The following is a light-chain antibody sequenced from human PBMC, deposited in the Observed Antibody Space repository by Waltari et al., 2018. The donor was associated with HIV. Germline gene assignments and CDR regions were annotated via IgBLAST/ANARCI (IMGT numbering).Light chain of an antibody. CDR2: MLS. CDR3: TSYSTITSVFV. J-gene: IGLJ1*01. Sequence: QSALAQPASVSVSPGQSITISCAGAVVDSGPEIFVSWYQQHPGRAPRLIIYMLSRRPSGVPDRFSGSSSGMSATLTISGLQSDDEAHYYCTSYSTITSVFVFGTGTRVTVL. CDR1: VVDSGPEIF. V-gene: IGLV2-14*01.